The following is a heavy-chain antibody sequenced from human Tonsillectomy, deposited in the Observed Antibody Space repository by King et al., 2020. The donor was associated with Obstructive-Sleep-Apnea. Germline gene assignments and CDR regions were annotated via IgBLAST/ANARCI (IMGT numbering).Heavy chain of an antibody. CDR2: IYYSGST. V-gene: IGHV4-39*07. CDR1: GGSISSNTYY. D-gene: IGHD5-24*01. J-gene: IGHJ4*02. Sequence: QLQESGPGLVKPSETLSLTCTVSGGSISSNTYYWSWIRQPPGKGLEWIGSIYYSGSTYYNPSLKSRVTMSVDTSKNQFSLKLSSVTAADTAVYYCAGEGRWLQFRGDDYWGQGTLVTVSS. CDR3: AGEGRWLQFRGDDY.